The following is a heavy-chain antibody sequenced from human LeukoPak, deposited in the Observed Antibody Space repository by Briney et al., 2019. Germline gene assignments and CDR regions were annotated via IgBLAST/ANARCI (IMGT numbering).Heavy chain of an antibody. J-gene: IGHJ4*02. CDR2: ISYDGSNK. Sequence: PGGSLRLSCAASGFTFSSYGMHWVRQAPGKGLEWVAVISYDGSNKYYADSVKGRFTISRDNSKNTLYLQMNSLRAEDTAVYYCARDLARLGVVVLPFDSWGQGTLVTVSS. CDR3: ARDLARLGVVVLPFDS. CDR1: GFTFSSYG. V-gene: IGHV3-30*03. D-gene: IGHD3-16*01.